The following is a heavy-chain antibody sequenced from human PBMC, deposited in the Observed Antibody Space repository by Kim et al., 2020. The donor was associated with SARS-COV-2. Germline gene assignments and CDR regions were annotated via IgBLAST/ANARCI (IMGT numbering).Heavy chain of an antibody. V-gene: IGHV1-69*02. Sequence: KLQGRVTITADKSTSTAYMELSSLGSEDTAVYYCASGASEMATITYYFDYWGQGTLVTVSS. J-gene: IGHJ4*02. CDR3: ASGASEMATITYYFDY. D-gene: IGHD5-12*01.